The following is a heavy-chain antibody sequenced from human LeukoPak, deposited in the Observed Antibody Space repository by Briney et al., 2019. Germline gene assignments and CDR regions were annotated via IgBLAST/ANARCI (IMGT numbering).Heavy chain of an antibody. D-gene: IGHD6-13*01. V-gene: IGHV3-23*01. CDR3: AKGRGDSSSWYEAEYFQH. Sequence: GGSLRLSCAASGFTFSSYAMSWVRQAPGKGLEWVSAISGSGGSTYYADSVKGRFTIPRDNSKNTLYLQMNSLRAEDTAVYYCAKGRGDSSSWYEAEYFQHWGQGTLVTVSS. CDR2: ISGSGGST. CDR1: GFTFSSYA. J-gene: IGHJ1*01.